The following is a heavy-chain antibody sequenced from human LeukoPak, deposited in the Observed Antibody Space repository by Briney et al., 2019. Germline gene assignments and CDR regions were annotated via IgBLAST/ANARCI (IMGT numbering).Heavy chain of an antibody. CDR2: IYYRSKWYN. CDR3: TRGSGYTYGSYYFDY. J-gene: IGHJ4*02. Sequence: SQTLSLTCAISGDSISSNSAAWNWIRQSPSRGLEWLGRIYYRSKWYNDYAESVKSRITVNPDTSKNQFSLQLNSVTPEDTAVYSCTRGSGYTYGSYYFDYWGQGTLVTVSS. D-gene: IGHD5-18*01. V-gene: IGHV6-1*01. CDR1: GDSISSNSAA.